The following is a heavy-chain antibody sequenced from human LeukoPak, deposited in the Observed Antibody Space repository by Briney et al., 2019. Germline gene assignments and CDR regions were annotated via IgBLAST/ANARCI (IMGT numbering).Heavy chain of an antibody. J-gene: IGHJ4*02. CDR1: GGTFNSYA. D-gene: IGHD3-10*01. V-gene: IGHV1-69*13. Sequence: SVKVSCKASGGTFNSYAISWVRQAPGQGLEWMGGIIPIFGTANYAQKFQGRVTITADESTSTAYMDLTSLRAEDTAVYYCARDPGHYGSESSLDYWGQGALVTVSS. CDR2: IIPIFGTA. CDR3: ARDPGHYGSESSLDY.